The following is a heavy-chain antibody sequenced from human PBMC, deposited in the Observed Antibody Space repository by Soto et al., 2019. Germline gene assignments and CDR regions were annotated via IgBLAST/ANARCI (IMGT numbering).Heavy chain of an antibody. CDR1: GFTFSSYW. V-gene: IGHV3-7*01. Sequence: EVPLVESGGGLVQPGGSLRLSCAASGFTFSSYWMSWVRQAPGKGLEWVANIKPDGREKYYVDSVKGRFTISRDNAKNSLYLQMNSLRAEDTAVYYCAHPSLPAAGKNYWGQGTLVTVSS. J-gene: IGHJ4*02. CDR2: IKPDGREK. CDR3: AHPSLPAAGKNY. D-gene: IGHD6-13*01.